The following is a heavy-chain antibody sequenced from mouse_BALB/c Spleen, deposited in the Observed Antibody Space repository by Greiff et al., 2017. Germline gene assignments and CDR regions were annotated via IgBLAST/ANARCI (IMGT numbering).Heavy chain of an antibody. Sequence: EVQVVESGAELVKPGASVKLSCTASGFNIKDTYMHWVKQRPEQGLEWIGRIDPANGNTKYDPKFQGKATITADTSSNTAYLQLSSLTSEDTAVYYCAHFWDYYFDYWGQGTTLTVSS. J-gene: IGHJ2*01. CDR3: AHFWDYYFDY. CDR2: IDPANGNT. V-gene: IGHV14-3*02. CDR1: GFNIKDTY. D-gene: IGHD4-1*01.